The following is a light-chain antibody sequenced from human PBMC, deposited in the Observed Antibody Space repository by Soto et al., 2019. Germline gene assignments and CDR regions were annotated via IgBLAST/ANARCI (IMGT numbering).Light chain of an antibody. V-gene: IGLV3-1*01. CDR3: QSSDSSLTNAV. CDR2: QDT. J-gene: IGLJ2*01. Sequence: SYELSQPPSVSVSPGQTATITCSGDELGDKYVSWYQQRPGQSPVLVISQDTQRPSGIPERFSGSNSGDTANLTISGTQSLDEADYYCQSSDSSLTNAVFGGGTKLTVL. CDR1: ELGDKY.